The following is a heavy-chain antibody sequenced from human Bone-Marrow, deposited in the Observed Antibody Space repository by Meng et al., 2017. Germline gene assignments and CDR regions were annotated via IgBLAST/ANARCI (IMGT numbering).Heavy chain of an antibody. J-gene: IGHJ4*02. CDR1: GFTFSSYW. D-gene: IGHD2-21*02. CDR2: IKQDGSEK. V-gene: IGHV3-7*01. Sequence: GESLKISCAASGFTFSSYWMSWVRQAPGKGLEWVANIKQDGSEKYYVDSVKGRFTISRDNAKNSLYLQMNSLRAEDTAVYYCAGVTAGVPYWGQGTLVTVSS. CDR3: AGVTAGVPY.